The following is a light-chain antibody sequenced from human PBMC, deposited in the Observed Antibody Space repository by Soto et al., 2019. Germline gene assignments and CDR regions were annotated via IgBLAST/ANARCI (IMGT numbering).Light chain of an antibody. J-gene: IGLJ2*01. CDR2: GVT. V-gene: IGLV2-14*01. Sequence: QSALTQPASVSGSPGQSITISCTGTSSDVGDYNYVSWYLQHPGKAPKLIIYGVTNRPSGISNRFSGSKSGNTASLTISGLQAEDVADYYCSSYTGTNTLVFGGGTKLTVL. CDR3: SSYTGTNTLV. CDR1: SSDVGDYNY.